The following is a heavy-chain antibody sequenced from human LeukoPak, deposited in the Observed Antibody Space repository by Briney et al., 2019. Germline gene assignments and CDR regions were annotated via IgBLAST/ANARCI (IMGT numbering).Heavy chain of an antibody. V-gene: IGHV4-4*02. D-gene: IGHD6-25*01. CDR2: VHLDGRT. Sequence: SETLSLTCDVSGGSVTSTDWWTWFRQPPGKGLEWIGEVHLDGRTNYNPSLKSRLVMSADLPENHISLKLTSVTAADTAVYYCAREGGFYRPLDYSGQGTLVTVSS. CDR3: AREGGFYRPLDY. J-gene: IGHJ4*02. CDR1: GGSVTSTDW.